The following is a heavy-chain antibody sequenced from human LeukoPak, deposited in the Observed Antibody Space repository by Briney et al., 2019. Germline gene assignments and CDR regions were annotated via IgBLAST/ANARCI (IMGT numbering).Heavy chain of an antibody. V-gene: IGHV3-33*01. CDR1: GFTFSGYG. D-gene: IGHD6-19*01. Sequence: GRSLRLSCAASGFTFSGYGMHWVRQAPGKGLEWVAVIWYDGSNKYYADSVKGRFTISRDNSKNTLYLQMNSLRAEDTAVYYCARGSGWYRPIDYWGQGTLVTVSS. CDR2: IWYDGSNK. CDR3: ARGSGWYRPIDY. J-gene: IGHJ4*02.